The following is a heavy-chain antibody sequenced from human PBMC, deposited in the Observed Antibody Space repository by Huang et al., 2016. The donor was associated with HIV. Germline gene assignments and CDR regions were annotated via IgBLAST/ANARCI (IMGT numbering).Heavy chain of an antibody. Sequence: QEQLVESGGGVVQPGGSLRLSCATSGFRFSHYGMHLVRQAPGKGLEGVAFIRFDGGNKHYADSAKGRFTISRDNSKKMLFLEMNSLRGDDTAFYYCATDLGGYSFDYWGQGALVSVSS. J-gene: IGHJ4*02. CDR2: IRFDGGNK. V-gene: IGHV3-30*02. D-gene: IGHD2-21*02. CDR1: GFRFSHYG. CDR3: ATDLGGYSFDY.